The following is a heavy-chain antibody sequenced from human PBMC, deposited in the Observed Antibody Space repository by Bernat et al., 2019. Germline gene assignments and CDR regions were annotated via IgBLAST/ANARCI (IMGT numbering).Heavy chain of an antibody. J-gene: IGHJ4*02. CDR2: IWYDGSNK. D-gene: IGHD6-19*01. Sequence: QVQLVESGGGVVQPGRSLRLSCAASGFTFSSYGMHWVRQAPGKGLEWVAVIWYDGSNKYYADCVKGGFTISRDKSKNTLYLQMNSLRAEDTAVYYCAREAGLVKYYFDYWGQGTLVTVSS. CDR1: GFTFSSYG. V-gene: IGHV3-33*01. CDR3: AREAGLVKYYFDY.